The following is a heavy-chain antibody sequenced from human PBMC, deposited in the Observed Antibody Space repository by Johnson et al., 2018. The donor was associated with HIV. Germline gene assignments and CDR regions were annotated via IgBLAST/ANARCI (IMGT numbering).Heavy chain of an antibody. CDR1: GFTFSSYA. D-gene: IGHD6-19*01. J-gene: IGHJ3*02. CDR2: ISGSGGST. CDR3: VRDVGSSGWYDSLVTDM. Sequence: VQLVESGGGLVQSGGSLRLSCAASGFTFSSYAMSWVSQAPGKGLEWVSAISGSGGSTYYADSVKGRFTISRDNSKKKVFLQMNSLRHEDTAVYYCVRDVGSSGWYDSLVTDMWGQGTMVTVST. V-gene: IGHV3-23*04.